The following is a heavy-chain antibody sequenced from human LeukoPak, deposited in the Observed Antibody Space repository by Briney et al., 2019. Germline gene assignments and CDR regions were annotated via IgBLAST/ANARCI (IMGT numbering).Heavy chain of an antibody. CDR2: IIPIFGTA. Sequence: ASVKVSCKASGGTFSSYAISWVRQAPGQGLEWMGGIIPIFGTANYAQKFQGRVTITADESTSTACMELSSLRSEDTAVYYCARAPDYGDPYYFDYWGQGTLVTVSS. V-gene: IGHV1-69*13. J-gene: IGHJ4*02. CDR1: GGTFSSYA. D-gene: IGHD4-17*01. CDR3: ARAPDYGDPYYFDY.